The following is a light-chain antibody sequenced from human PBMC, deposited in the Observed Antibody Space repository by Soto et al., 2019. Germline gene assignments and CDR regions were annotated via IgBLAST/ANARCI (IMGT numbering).Light chain of an antibody. CDR3: CSYAGNPYV. Sequence: QSALTQPRSVSGSPGQSVTISCTGTSSDVGGYNYVSWYQQHPGKAPKLMIYDVTQRPSGVPDRFSGSKSGNAASLTISGLQAEDDADYYCCSYAGNPYVFGTGTKLTV. CDR2: DVT. CDR1: SSDVGGYNY. J-gene: IGLJ1*01. V-gene: IGLV2-11*01.